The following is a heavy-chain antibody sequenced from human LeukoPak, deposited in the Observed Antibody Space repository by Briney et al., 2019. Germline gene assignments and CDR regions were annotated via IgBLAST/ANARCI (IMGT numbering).Heavy chain of an antibody. Sequence: GGSLRLSCAASGFTFTSYSMNWVRQAPGKGLEWVSYISSSSSTIYYADSVKGRFTISRDNAKNSLYLQMNSLRAEDPAMYYCARGCYADYCFDIWGQGPMVTVSS. CDR1: GFTFTSYS. D-gene: IGHD4-17*01. CDR2: ISSSSSTI. V-gene: IGHV3-48*04. CDR3: ARGCYADYCFDI. J-gene: IGHJ3*02.